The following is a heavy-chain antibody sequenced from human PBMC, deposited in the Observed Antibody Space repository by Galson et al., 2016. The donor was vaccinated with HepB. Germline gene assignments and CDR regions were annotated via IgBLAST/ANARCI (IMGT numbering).Heavy chain of an antibody. J-gene: IGHJ5*02. V-gene: IGHV3-73*01. D-gene: IGHD2-15*01. Sequence: SLRLSCAASGFAFSGSAMHWVRQASGKGLEWVGHIRNKANNYATSYAEAVKGRFTISRDDLKNTAYLQMNSLKTEDTALYFCTRSSPFCSGGSCYNWFYPWGQGTLVTVSS. CDR1: GFAFSGSA. CDR3: TRSSPFCSGGSCYNWFYP. CDR2: IRNKANNYAT.